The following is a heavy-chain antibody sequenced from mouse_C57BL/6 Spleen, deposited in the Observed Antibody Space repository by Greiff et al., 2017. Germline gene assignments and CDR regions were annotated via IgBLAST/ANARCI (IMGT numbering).Heavy chain of an antibody. CDR1: GFTFSSYA. Sequence: EVKLMESGGGLVKPGGSLKLSCAASGFTFSSYAMSWVRQTPEKRLEWVATISDGGSYTYYPDNVKGRFTISRDNAKNNLYLQMSHLKSEDTAMYYCAREPYYYGSSYGYFDVWGTGTTVTVSS. CDR3: AREPYYYGSSYGYFDV. CDR2: ISDGGSYT. V-gene: IGHV5-4*01. J-gene: IGHJ1*03. D-gene: IGHD1-1*01.